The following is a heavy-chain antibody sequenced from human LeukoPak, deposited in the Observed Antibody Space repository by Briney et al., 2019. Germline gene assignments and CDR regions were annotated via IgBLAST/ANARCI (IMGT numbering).Heavy chain of an antibody. CDR1: GGTFSSYA. CDR3: ARSLYYGDYVWFDP. J-gene: IGHJ5*02. D-gene: IGHD4-17*01. Sequence: GASVKVSCKASGGTFSSYAISWVRQAPGQGLEWMGWINPNSGGTNYAQKFQGRVTMTRDTSISTAYMELSRLRSDDTAVYYCARSLYYGDYVWFDPWGQGTLVTVSS. V-gene: IGHV1-2*02. CDR2: INPNSGGT.